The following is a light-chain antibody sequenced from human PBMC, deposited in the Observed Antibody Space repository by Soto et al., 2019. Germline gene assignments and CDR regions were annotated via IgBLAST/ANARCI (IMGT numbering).Light chain of an antibody. CDR3: QHHSNWPLT. CDR1: QSVSSY. CDR2: DAS. J-gene: IGKJ3*01. Sequence: EIVLTQSPATLSLSPGARATLSCRASQSVSSYLAWYQQKPGQAPRLLIYDASNRATGIPARFSGSGSGTDFTLTISSLEPEDFAVYYCQHHSNWPLTFGPGTKVDIK. V-gene: IGKV3-11*01.